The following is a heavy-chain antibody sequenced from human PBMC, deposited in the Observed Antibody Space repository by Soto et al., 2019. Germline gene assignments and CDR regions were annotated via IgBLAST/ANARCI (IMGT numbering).Heavy chain of an antibody. J-gene: IGHJ4*02. CDR2: MNPDSGNT. CDR3: ARTRDQCGGDCYLCDY. V-gene: IGHV1-8*01. D-gene: IGHD2-21*02. Sequence: GASVKVSCKASGYTFTSYDINWVRQATGQGPEWMGWMNPDSGNTGYAQKLQGRVTMTTDTSTSTAYMELRSLRSDDTAVYYCARTRDQCGGDCYLCDYWGQGTLVTVSS. CDR1: GYTFTSYD.